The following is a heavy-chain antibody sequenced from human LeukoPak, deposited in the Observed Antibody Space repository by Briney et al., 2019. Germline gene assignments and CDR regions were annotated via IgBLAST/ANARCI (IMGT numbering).Heavy chain of an antibody. D-gene: IGHD2-15*01. J-gene: IGHJ4*02. Sequence: ASVKVSCKASGYNFTAFYIHWVRQAPGQGLEWMAWISGGYNGDSNYALKLRGRLTMTTDTSTSTAYMELRSLRSDDTAVYYCARDEKKYCSGGSCPAYFDYWGQGTLVTVSS. CDR1: GYNFTAFY. V-gene: IGHV1-18*04. CDR3: ARDEKKYCSGGSCPAYFDY. CDR2: ISGGYNGDS.